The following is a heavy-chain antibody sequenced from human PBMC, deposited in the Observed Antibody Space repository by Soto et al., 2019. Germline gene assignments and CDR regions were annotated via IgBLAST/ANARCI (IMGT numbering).Heavy chain of an antibody. CDR2: IWYDGSNK. CDR1: GFTFSSYG. CDR3: ARDLRPYCSSTSCYASLSY. D-gene: IGHD2-2*01. V-gene: IGHV3-33*01. J-gene: IGHJ4*02. Sequence: GGSLRLSCAASGFTFSSYGVHWVRQAPGKGLEWVAVIWYDGSNKYYADSVKGRFTISRDNSKNTLYLQMNSLRAEDTAVYYCARDLRPYCSSTSCYASLSYWGQGTLVTVSS.